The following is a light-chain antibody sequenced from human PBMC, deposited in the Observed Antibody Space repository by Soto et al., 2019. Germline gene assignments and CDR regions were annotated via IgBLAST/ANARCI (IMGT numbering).Light chain of an antibody. CDR1: QTVNSSY. V-gene: IGKV3-20*01. CDR2: SAS. CDR3: QPYGISPPKYT. J-gene: IGKJ2*01. Sequence: EVVLTQSPGTLSLSPGERATLSCRASQTVNSSYLAWYQQKPGQAPRLLIYSASSRATDIPDRFSGSGSGTDFTLTISRLEPEDFQVYYCQPYGISPPKYTFGQGTKLEIK.